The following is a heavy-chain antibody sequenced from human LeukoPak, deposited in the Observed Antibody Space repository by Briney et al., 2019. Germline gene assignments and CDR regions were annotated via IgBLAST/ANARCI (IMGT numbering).Heavy chain of an antibody. CDR1: GFTFSNYW. CDR3: AKDLLGQWPTVFDY. CDR2: IKQDGSEK. Sequence: GGSLRLSCAASGFTFSNYWMTWVRQAPGKGLEWVGNIKQDGSEKYYMDSMMGRFTISRDNAKNSLYLQMNSLRAEDTAVYYCAKDLLGQWPTVFDYWGQGTLVTVSS. J-gene: IGHJ4*02. V-gene: IGHV3-7*01. D-gene: IGHD6-19*01.